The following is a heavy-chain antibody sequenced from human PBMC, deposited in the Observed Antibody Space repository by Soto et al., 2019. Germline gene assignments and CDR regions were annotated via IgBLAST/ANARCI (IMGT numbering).Heavy chain of an antibody. D-gene: IGHD2-15*01. CDR1: GFTFSSYS. J-gene: IGHJ1*01. CDR2: ISSSSSYI. CDR3: ARDLGCSGGSCYVEYFQH. V-gene: IGHV3-21*01. Sequence: EVQLVESGGGLVKPGGSLRLSCAASGFTFSSYSMNWVRQAPGKGLEWVSSISSSSSYIYYADSVKGRFTISRDNAKNSLYLQMNSLSAEDTAVYYCARDLGCSGGSCYVEYFQHWGQGTLVTVSS.